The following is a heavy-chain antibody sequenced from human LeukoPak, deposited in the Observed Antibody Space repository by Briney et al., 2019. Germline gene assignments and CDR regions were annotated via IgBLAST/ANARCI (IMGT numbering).Heavy chain of an antibody. D-gene: IGHD3-3*01. CDR3: AKVDYDFWSGYYPLDY. J-gene: IGHJ4*02. CDR2: ISGSGSST. Sequence: GGSLRLSCAASGFTFSRYAMSWVRQAPGKGLEWVSAISGSGSSTYYADSVKGRFTISRDNSKNTLYLQMNSLRAEDTAVYYCAKVDYDFWSGYYPLDYWGQGTLVTVSS. V-gene: IGHV3-23*01. CDR1: GFTFSRYA.